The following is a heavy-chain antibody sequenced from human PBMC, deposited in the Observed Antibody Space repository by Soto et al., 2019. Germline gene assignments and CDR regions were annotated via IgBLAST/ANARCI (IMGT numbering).Heavy chain of an antibody. J-gene: IGHJ4*02. Sequence: GGSLRLSCAASGFTFSGSAMHWVRQASGKGLEWVGRIRSKANSYATAYAASVKGRFTISRDDSKNTAYLQMNSLKTEDTAVYYCTSQGVRSSGLDYWGQGTLVTVSS. CDR3: TSQGVRSSGLDY. V-gene: IGHV3-73*01. CDR2: IRSKANSYAT. CDR1: GFTFSGSA. D-gene: IGHD6-25*01.